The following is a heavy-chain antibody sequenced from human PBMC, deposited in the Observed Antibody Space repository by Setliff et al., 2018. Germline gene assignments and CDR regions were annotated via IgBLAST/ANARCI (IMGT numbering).Heavy chain of an antibody. CDR3: SVVDLGDY. J-gene: IGHJ4*02. V-gene: IGHV1-3*01. CDR2: INAGNGNT. D-gene: IGHD2-15*01. Sequence: ASVKVSCKASGYTFTNYAIHWVRQAPGQRLEWMGWINAGNGNTKYSQNFQGRVTFTRDTSASTAYMEVSSLRSEDAAVYFCSVVDLGDYWGQGTLVTVSS. CDR1: GYTFTNYA.